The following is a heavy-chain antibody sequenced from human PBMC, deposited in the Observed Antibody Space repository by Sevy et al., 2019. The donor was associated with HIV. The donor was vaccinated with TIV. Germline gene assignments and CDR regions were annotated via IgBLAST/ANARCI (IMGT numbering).Heavy chain of an antibody. D-gene: IGHD5-12*01. Sequence: GGSLRLSCVASEFSFKSYWMSWVRQAPGKGLEWVANINQEGKEKHYVGSVKGRFTISRDNGKNSMYLQLHSLRVEDTAVYYCARTGAYADTCPYDYGMDVWGQGTTVTVSS. CDR2: INQEGKEK. V-gene: IGHV3-7*03. CDR3: ARTGAYADTCPYDYGMDV. J-gene: IGHJ6*02. CDR1: EFSFKSYW.